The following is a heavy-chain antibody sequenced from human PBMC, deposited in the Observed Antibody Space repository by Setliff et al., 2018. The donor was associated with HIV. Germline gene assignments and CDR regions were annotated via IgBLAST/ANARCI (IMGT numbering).Heavy chain of an antibody. D-gene: IGHD5-12*01. V-gene: IGHV5-51*01. CDR3: ARHGPMRDGYNHGAFDY. CDR1: DYSFNSYW. Sequence: PGASLKISCKGSDYSFNSYWIGWVRQVPGRGLEWMAIIYPDDSNIKYSPSFQGQVTISADKSISTAYLQWSRLKASDTAMYYCARHGPMRDGYNHGAFDYWGQGTPVTVSS. J-gene: IGHJ4*02. CDR2: IYPDDSNI.